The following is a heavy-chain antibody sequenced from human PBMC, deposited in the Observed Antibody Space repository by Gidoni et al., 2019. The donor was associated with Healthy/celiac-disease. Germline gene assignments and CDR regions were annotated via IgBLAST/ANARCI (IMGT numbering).Heavy chain of an antibody. J-gene: IGHJ6*02. CDR2: IIPILGIA. CDR1: GGTFSSYA. CDR3: AREGRYCSGGSCFGFPDYYYGMDV. V-gene: IGHV1-69*04. D-gene: IGHD2-15*01. Sequence: QVQLVQSGAEVKKPGSSVKVSCKASGGTFSSYAISWVRQAPGQGLEWMGRIIPILGIANYAQKFQGRVTITADKSTSTAYMELSSLRSEDTAVYYCAREGRYCSGGSCFGFPDYYYGMDVWGQGTTVTVSS.